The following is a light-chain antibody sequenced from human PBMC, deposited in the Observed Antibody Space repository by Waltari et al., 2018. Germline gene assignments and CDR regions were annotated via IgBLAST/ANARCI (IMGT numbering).Light chain of an antibody. V-gene: IGKV3-15*01. J-gene: IGKJ1*01. CDR3: QQYNNWPPL. Sequence: IAMTQSPATLSVSPGEGATLSCRVSQSVSSNLAWYQQKPGQAPRLLIYGASTRATGLPVRFSGSGSGTEFTLTISSLQSEDFAVYYCQQYNNWPPLFGQVTKVEIK. CDR1: QSVSSN. CDR2: GAS.